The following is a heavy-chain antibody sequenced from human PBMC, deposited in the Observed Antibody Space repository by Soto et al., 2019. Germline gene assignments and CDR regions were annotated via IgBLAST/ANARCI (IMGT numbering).Heavy chain of an antibody. J-gene: IGHJ6*02. Sequence: ASVKVSCKVSGYTLTELSMHWVRQAPGKGLEWMGGFDPEDGETIYAQKFQGRVTMTEDTSTDTAYMELSSLRSEDTAVYYCATGDPLSAIESSPPSSYYYYGMDVWGQGTTVTVSS. CDR2: FDPEDGET. V-gene: IGHV1-24*01. D-gene: IGHD6-13*01. CDR3: ATGDPLSAIESSPPSSYYYYGMDV. CDR1: GYTLTELS.